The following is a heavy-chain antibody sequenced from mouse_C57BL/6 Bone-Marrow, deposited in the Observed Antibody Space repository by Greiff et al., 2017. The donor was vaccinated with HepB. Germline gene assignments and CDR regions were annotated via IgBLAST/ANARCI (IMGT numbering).Heavy chain of an antibody. D-gene: IGHD2-4*01. CDR2: IHPNSGST. CDR3: AREGETIYYDYVDWFAY. J-gene: IGHJ3*01. V-gene: IGHV1-64*01. Sequence: QVQLKQPGAELVKPGASVKLSCKASGYTFTSYWMHWVKQRPGQGLEWIGMIHPNSGSTNYNEKFKSKATLTVDKSSSTAYMQLSSLTSEDSAVYYCAREGETIYYDYVDWFAYWGQGTLVTVSA. CDR1: GYTFTSYW.